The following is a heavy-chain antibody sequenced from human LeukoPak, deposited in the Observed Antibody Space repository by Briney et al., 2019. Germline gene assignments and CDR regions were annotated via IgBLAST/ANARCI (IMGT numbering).Heavy chain of an antibody. Sequence: GASVKVSCKASGYTFTGYYMHWVRQAPGHGLEWMGWINPNSGDTTYAQNCQGRVTMTRHTSITTAYMELSRLRSDDTAVYYSARMGGNYGSGNNCNYYYMDVWGKGTTVTISS. D-gene: IGHD3-10*01. CDR3: ARMGGNYGSGNNCNYYYMDV. CDR2: INPNSGDT. J-gene: IGHJ6*03. CDR1: GYTFTGYY. V-gene: IGHV1-2*02.